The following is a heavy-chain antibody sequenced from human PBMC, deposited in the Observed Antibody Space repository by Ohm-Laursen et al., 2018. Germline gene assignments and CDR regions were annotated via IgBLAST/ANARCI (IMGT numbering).Heavy chain of an antibody. CDR1: GGAISSYY. CDR3: ARGPRGYSYGCDY. J-gene: IGHJ4*02. V-gene: IGHV4-4*07. CDR2: INISGT. Sequence: TLSLTCTISGGAISSYYWSWIRQPAGKGLEWIGRINISGTNYNPSLKSRVTMSVDTSKNQFSLKLSSVTAADTAVYYCARGPRGYSYGCDYWGQGTLVTVSS. D-gene: IGHD5-18*01.